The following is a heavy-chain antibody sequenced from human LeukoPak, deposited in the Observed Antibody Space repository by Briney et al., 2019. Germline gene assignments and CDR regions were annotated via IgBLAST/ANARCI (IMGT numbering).Heavy chain of an antibody. CDR1: GYTFTGYY. V-gene: IGHV1-2*02. Sequence: ASVKVSCKASGYTFTGYYMHWVRQAPGQGLEWMGWINPNSGGTNYAQKFQGRVNMTRDTSISTAYMELSRLRSDDTAVYYCARNEEWWSPFDYWGQGTLVTVSS. CDR2: INPNSGGT. CDR3: ARNEEWWSPFDY. D-gene: IGHD2-15*01. J-gene: IGHJ4*02.